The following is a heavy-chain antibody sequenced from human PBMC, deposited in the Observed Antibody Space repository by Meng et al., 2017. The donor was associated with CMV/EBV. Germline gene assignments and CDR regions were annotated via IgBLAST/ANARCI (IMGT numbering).Heavy chain of an antibody. V-gene: IGHV3-73*01. CDR3: TRQDGMDV. CDR2: IRSKANSYAT. Sequence: GGSLRLSCAASGFTFSGSAMHWVRQASGKGLEWVGHIRSKANSYATAYAASVKGRFTISRDDSKNTAYLQMNSLKTEDTAVYYCTRQDGMDVWGQGTTVTVSS. CDR1: GFTFSGSA. J-gene: IGHJ6*02.